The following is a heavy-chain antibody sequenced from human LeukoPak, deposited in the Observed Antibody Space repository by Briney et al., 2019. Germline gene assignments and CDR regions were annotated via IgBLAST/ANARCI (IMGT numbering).Heavy chain of an antibody. J-gene: IGHJ5*01. Sequence: PGGFLRLSCAASGFTFNIYAMSWVRQAPGKGLEWVSSISSKSDYTFYTDSVKGRFTVSRDNSRNTLYLQMNSLRAEDTAIYYCAKDRPNYYETNGHYYRRDGDSWGQGTLVTVSS. CDR3: AKDRPNYYETNGHYYRRDGDS. D-gene: IGHD3-22*01. CDR1: GFTFNIYA. CDR2: ISSKSDYT. V-gene: IGHV3-23*01.